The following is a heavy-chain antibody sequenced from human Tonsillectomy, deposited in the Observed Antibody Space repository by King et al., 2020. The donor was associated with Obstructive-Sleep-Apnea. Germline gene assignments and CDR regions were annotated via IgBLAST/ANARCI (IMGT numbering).Heavy chain of an antibody. J-gene: IGHJ6*02. D-gene: IGHD3-10*01. CDR2: VSGSGGST. CDR3: AKTYYYGSGSQVYGMDV. CDR1: GFTFSSYA. V-gene: IGHV3-23*04. Sequence: VQLVESGGGLVQPGGSLRLSCAASGFTFSSYAISWVRQAPGKELEWVSSVSGSGGSTYYADSVKGRFTISRDNPKNTLYLQMNSLRAEDTAVYYCAKTYYYGSGSQVYGMDVWGQGTTVTVSS.